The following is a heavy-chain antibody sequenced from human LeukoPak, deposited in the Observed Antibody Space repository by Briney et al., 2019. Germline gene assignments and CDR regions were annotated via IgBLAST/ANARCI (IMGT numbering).Heavy chain of an antibody. CDR2: IYYSGST. Sequence: SQTLSLTCTVSGGSISSGGYYWSWIRQPPGKGLEWIGSIYYSGSTYYNPSLKSRATISADTSQNHLSLHLSSVTAADTAVYYCSRGRDEYKGGNYWGQGTLVTVSS. CDR3: SRGRDEYKGGNY. CDR1: GGSISSGGYY. J-gene: IGHJ4*02. D-gene: IGHD5-24*01. V-gene: IGHV4-30-2*03.